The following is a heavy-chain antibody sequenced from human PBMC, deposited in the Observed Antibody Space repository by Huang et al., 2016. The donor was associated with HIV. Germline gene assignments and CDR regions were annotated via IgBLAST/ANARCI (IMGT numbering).Heavy chain of an antibody. Sequence: QVQLQESGPGLVTPAETLSLTCSVSGGSIRNYYWSWIRQPAGKGLEWIGRMYTKGTTNYNPARRSLGTMSLDTSKNQFSLRLTAVTAADTAVYYCAREGNDVGGGFDHWGQGTLVTVSS. CDR1: GGSIRNYY. D-gene: IGHD3-10*02. J-gene: IGHJ4*02. CDR3: AREGNDVGGGFDH. V-gene: IGHV4-4*07. CDR2: MYTKGTT.